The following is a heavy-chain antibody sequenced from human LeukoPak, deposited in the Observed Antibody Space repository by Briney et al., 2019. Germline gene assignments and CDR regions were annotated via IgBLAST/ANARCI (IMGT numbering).Heavy chain of an antibody. Sequence: PSETLSLTCTVSGGSISSYYWSWIRQPAGKGLEWIGRIYTSGSTNYNPSLKSRVIMSVDTSKNQFSLKLSSVTAADTAVYYCARCYYDSSGYYLGDAFDIWGQGTMVTVSS. CDR1: GGSISSYY. CDR3: ARCYYDSSGYYLGDAFDI. CDR2: IYTSGST. D-gene: IGHD3-22*01. J-gene: IGHJ3*02. V-gene: IGHV4-4*07.